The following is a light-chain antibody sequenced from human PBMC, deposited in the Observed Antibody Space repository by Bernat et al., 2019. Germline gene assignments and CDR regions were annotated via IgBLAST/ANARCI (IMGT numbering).Light chain of an antibody. V-gene: IGLV2-8*01. CDR3: CSYTNGPRYV. CDR2: DFN. Sequence: QSALTQPPSASGSPGQSVTISCTGTSSDVGGYNYVSWYQQHPGKAPKLMIYDFNKRPSGVPDRFSGSRSGNTASLTISGLQAEAEADYYCCSYTNGPRYVFGTVTSVTVV. CDR1: SSDVGGYNY. J-gene: IGLJ1*01.